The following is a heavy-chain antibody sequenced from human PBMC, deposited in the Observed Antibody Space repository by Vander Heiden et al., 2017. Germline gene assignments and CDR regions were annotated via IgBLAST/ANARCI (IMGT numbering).Heavy chain of an antibody. D-gene: IGHD1-26*01. CDR2: IKQDGSEK. CDR3: ARLILGAPDY. CDR1: GFALSSDG. J-gene: IGHJ4*02. V-gene: IGHV3-7*01. Sequence: EVQLVESGGGLIQPGGSLGLSSVDPGFALSSDGMSWVRQAPGEGPEWVAMIKQDGSEKYYVDSVKGRFTISRDNAKNSLYLQMNNLRAEDTAVYYCARLILGAPDYWGQGTLVTVSS.